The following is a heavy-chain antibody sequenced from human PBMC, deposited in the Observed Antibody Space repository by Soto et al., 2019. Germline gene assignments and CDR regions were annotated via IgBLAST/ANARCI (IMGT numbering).Heavy chain of an antibody. Sequence: QVQLVESGGGVVQPERSLRLSCAASGFIFSSYAMNWVRQAPGKGLEWVALISYEGSSQYYAYSVKGRFTISRDSSKNTLYLQMNSLGAADTAVYYCGRCTSTSCHLGSDYWGQGTLVTVSS. J-gene: IGHJ4*02. CDR1: GFIFSSYA. V-gene: IGHV3-30*04. CDR3: GRCTSTSCHLGSDY. D-gene: IGHD2-2*01. CDR2: ISYEGSSQ.